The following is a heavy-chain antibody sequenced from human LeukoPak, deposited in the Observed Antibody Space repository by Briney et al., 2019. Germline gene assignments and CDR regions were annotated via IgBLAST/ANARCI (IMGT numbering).Heavy chain of an antibody. J-gene: IGHJ4*02. CDR3: AKDRAGVVVPAAWDLDY. CDR2: ILYDGSNK. V-gene: IGHV3-30*18. CDR1: GFTFSSYG. Sequence: PGRSLRPSCAASGFTFSSYGMHWVRQAPGKGLEWVAVILYDGSNKYYADSVKGRFTITRDNSKNTLYLQMNSLRAEDTAVYYCAKDRAGVVVPAAWDLDYWGQGTLVTVSS. D-gene: IGHD2-2*01.